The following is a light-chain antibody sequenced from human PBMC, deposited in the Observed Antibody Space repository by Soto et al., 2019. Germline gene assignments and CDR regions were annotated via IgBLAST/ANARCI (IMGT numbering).Light chain of an antibody. CDR1: QSITTF. Sequence: DIQMTQSPSTLSASIGDRVTITCRASQSITTFLAWYLQKPGKAPQILIYDASKLEPGVPSRLSGGGSGTEFTLTISSLQPDDFATYYCQQYNDYSWTFGQGTKVDIK. CDR3: QQYNDYSWT. V-gene: IGKV1-5*01. CDR2: DAS. J-gene: IGKJ1*01.